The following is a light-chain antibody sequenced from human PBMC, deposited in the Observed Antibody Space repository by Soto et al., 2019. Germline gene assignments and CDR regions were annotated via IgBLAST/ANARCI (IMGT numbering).Light chain of an antibody. CDR2: AAS. V-gene: IGKV1-39*01. CDR3: QQSYNTPLT. CDR1: QSISNY. J-gene: IGKJ4*01. Sequence: DIQMTQSPSSLSASVGDRVTITCRASQSISNYLNWYQQKPGKAPKFLIYAASTLESGVPSRFSGSGSGTDFTLTISSLQPEDFATYFCQQSYNTPLTFGGGTKVDIK.